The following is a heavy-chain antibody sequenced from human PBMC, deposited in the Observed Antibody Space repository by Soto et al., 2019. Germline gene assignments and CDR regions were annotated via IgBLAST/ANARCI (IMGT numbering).Heavy chain of an antibody. CDR3: ARERVVLVPAAMPYYYYYGMDV. J-gene: IGHJ6*02. V-gene: IGHV3-66*01. Sequence: GGSLRLSCAASGFTVSSNYMSWVRQAPGKGLEWVSVIYSGGSTYYADSVKGRFTISRDNSKNTLYLQMNSLRAEDTAVYYCARERVVLVPAAMPYYYYYGMDVWGQGTTVTVSS. D-gene: IGHD2-2*01. CDR2: IYSGGST. CDR1: GFTVSSNY.